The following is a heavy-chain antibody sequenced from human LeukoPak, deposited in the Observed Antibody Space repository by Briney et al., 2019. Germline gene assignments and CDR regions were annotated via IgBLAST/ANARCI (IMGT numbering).Heavy chain of an antibody. Sequence: GGSLRLSCAASGFTFSSYAMSWVRQAPGKGLEWVSAISGSGGSTYYADSVKGRFTISRDNSKNTLYLQMNSLRAEDTAVYYCAKAILYSSSWFDYYYGMDVWGQGTMVTVSS. CDR1: GFTFSSYA. CDR3: AKAILYSSSWFDYYYGMDV. V-gene: IGHV3-23*01. J-gene: IGHJ6*02. CDR2: ISGSGGST. D-gene: IGHD6-13*01.